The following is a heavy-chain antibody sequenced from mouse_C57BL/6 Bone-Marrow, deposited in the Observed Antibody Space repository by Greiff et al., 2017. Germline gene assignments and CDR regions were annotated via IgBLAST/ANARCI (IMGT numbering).Heavy chain of an antibody. CDR3: ARVGPHWYFDV. J-gene: IGHJ1*03. Sequence: QVQLQQPGAELVMPGASVKLSCKASGYTFTSYWMHWVKQRPGQGLEWIGEIDPSDSYTNYNQKFKGKSTLTVDKSSSTAYMQLSSLTSEDSAVYYCARVGPHWYFDVWGTGTTVT. V-gene: IGHV1-69*01. D-gene: IGHD6-1*01. CDR2: IDPSDSYT. CDR1: GYTFTSYW.